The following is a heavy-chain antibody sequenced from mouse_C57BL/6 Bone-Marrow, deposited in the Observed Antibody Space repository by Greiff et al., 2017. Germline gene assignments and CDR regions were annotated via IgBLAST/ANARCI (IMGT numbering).Heavy chain of an antibody. J-gene: IGHJ3*01. CDR3: ARRGGWLRPFAY. CDR2: IWSGGST. D-gene: IGHD2-2*01. Sequence: QVQLQQSGPGLVQPSQSLSITCTVSGFSLTSYGVHWVRQSPGKGLEWLGVIWSGGSTDYNAAFISRLSISKDNSKSQVFFKMNSLQADDTAIYYCARRGGWLRPFAYWGQGTLVTVSA. CDR1: GFSLTSYG. V-gene: IGHV2-2*01.